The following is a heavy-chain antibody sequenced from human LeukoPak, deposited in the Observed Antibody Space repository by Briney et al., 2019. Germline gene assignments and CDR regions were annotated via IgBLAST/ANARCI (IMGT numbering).Heavy chain of an antibody. CDR3: AKESHYDSGAYYVDY. J-gene: IGHJ4*02. V-gene: IGHV3-53*01. CDR2: IYSGGST. Sequence: GGSLRLSCAASGFIFSRYEMNWVRQAPGKGLEWVSFIYSGGSTYYPDSVKGRFTFSRDNSKNMLYLQMNSLRAEDTAVYYCAKESHYDSGAYYVDYWGQGTLVTVSS. D-gene: IGHD3-10*01. CDR1: GFIFSRYE.